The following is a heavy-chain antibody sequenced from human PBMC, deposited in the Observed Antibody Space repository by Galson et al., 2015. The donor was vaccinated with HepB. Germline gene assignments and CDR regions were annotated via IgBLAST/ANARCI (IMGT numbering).Heavy chain of an antibody. D-gene: IGHD1-26*01. CDR3: ARGPLYHSGLDV. J-gene: IGHJ6*02. V-gene: IGHV3-74*03. Sequence: LRLSCAASGYLFSGHSMHWVRLVPGKGLVWVSRISSDGSDTTYADSVKGRFTISRDNAKTAVYLQMNSLRGDDTAVYYCARGPLYHSGLDVWGQGTTVTVSS. CDR2: ISSDGSDT. CDR1: GYLFSGHS.